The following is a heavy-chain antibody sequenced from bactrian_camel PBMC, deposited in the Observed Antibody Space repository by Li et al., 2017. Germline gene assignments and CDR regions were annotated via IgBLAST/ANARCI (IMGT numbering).Heavy chain of an antibody. J-gene: IGHJ6*01. CDR3: AASWDVTAREALGSIASPEFGY. V-gene: IGHV3S44*01. CDR2: MGGDGST. Sequence: VQLVESGGGSVQAGGSLRLSCAGTGIHLSSAFCVGWFRQVPGKEREGVASMGGDGSTSYADSVKGRFTISKDNVLNILYLQIDNLKPEDSATYRCAASWDVTAREALGSIASPEFGYWGEGTQVTVS. CDR1: GIHLSSAFC. D-gene: IGHD3*01.